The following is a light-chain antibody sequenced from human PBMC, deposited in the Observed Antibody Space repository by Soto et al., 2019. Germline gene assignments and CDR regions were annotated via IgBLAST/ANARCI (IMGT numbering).Light chain of an antibody. CDR2: DVT. J-gene: IGLJ2*01. Sequence: QSALTQPASVSGSPGQSITISCTGSSSDVGDYNYVSWYQQHPGKAPKLIIYDVTNRPSGVSDRFSGSKSGNTASLTISGLQAEDEAHYYCSSYTRSSTLGVLFGGGTKLTVL. CDR3: SSYTRSSTLGVL. CDR1: SSDVGDYNY. V-gene: IGLV2-14*03.